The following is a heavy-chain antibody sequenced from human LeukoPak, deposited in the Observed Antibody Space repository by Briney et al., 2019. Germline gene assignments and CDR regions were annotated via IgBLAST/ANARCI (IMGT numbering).Heavy chain of an antibody. J-gene: IGHJ6*02. CDR1: GFTFSSYG. CDR2: ISYDGSNK. CDR3: AKDLDVETHYYYYYGMDV. V-gene: IGHV3-30*18. D-gene: IGHD3-3*01. Sequence: AGGSLRLSCAASGFTFSSYGMHWVRQAPGKGLEWVAVISYDGSNKYYADSVKGRFTISRDNSKNTLYLQMNSLRAEDTAVYYCAKDLDVETHYYYYYGMDVWGQGTTVTVSS.